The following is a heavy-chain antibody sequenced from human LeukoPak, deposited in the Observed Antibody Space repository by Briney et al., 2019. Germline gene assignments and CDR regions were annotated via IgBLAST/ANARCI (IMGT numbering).Heavy chain of an antibody. V-gene: IGHV3-23*01. Sequence: PGGSLRLSGAASGFIFSRHAMSWVRQAPGKGLEWVSTTGLESVHTLCADSVQGRFTVSRDNSRNTLDLQMDNLRVDDTAVYYCAKGDDIGKHPTRAYYFDIWGQGTLVTVSS. J-gene: IGHJ4*02. CDR3: AKGDDIGKHPTRAYYFDI. CDR1: GFIFSRHA. D-gene: IGHD5-24*01. CDR2: TGLESVHT.